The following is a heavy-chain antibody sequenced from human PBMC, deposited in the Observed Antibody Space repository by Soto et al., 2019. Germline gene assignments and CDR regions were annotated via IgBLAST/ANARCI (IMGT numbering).Heavy chain of an antibody. V-gene: IGHV4-59*01. CDR1: GGSLTSYF. Sequence: QVQLQESGPGLVRPSETLSLTCTVSGGSLTSYFWSWIRQPPGKGLEWIGYVYDSETTKYNPSLKSRVTISGDTSNNQCSLKLTSVTAADTALYYCARTGCSGGTCPFDYWGQGTLVTVSS. CDR2: VYDSETT. D-gene: IGHD2-15*01. CDR3: ARTGCSGGTCPFDY. J-gene: IGHJ4*02.